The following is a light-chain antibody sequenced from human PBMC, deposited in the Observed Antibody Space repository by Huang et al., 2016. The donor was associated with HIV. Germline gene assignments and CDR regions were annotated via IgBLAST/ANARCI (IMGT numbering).Light chain of an antibody. J-gene: IGKJ2*01. V-gene: IGKV1-39*01. CDR2: AAS. CDR1: QSFSSS. CDR3: QQSDSTPYT. Sequence: DIQMTQSPSSLSASVGDRVTISCRSSQSFSSSLTWYQQIPGKAPKLLIYAASSLQSGVPSRFSGSGSGTDFSLTINSLQPEDFATYYCQQSDSTPYTFGQGTKLEIK.